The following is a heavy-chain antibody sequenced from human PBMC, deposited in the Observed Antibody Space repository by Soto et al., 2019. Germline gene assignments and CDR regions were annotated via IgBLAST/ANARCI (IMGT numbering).Heavy chain of an antibody. CDR2: IYYSGST. D-gene: IGHD3-16*01. V-gene: IGHV4-59*08. CDR3: ARHGSGFVYDYVWGSSSSRWFDP. CDR1: GGSIISYY. Sequence: TSETLSLTCTVSGGSIISYYWSWIRQPPGKGLEGIGYIYYSGSTNYNPSLKSRVTISVDTSKNQFSLKLSSVTAADTAVYYCARHGSGFVYDYVWGSSSSRWFDPWGQGTLVTVS. J-gene: IGHJ5*02.